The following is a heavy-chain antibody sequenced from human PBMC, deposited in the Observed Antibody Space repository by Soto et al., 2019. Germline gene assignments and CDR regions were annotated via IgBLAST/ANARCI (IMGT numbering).Heavy chain of an antibody. CDR3: ARDRTGDFWSGYWGNWFDP. J-gene: IGHJ5*02. CDR2: INAGNGNT. CDR1: GYTFTSYA. Sequence: ASVKVSCKASGYTFTSYAMHWVRQAPGQRLEWMGWINAGNGNTKYSQKFQGRVTITRDTSASTVYMELSSLRSEDTAVYYCARDRTGDFWSGYWGNWFDPWGQGTLVTVSS. D-gene: IGHD3-3*01. V-gene: IGHV1-3*01.